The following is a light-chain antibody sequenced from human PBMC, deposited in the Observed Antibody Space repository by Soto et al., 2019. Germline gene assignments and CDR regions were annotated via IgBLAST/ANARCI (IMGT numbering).Light chain of an antibody. CDR2: AAS. Sequence: DIQMTQSPSSLSASVGDRVTISCRASQGIGNFLAWYQQKPGTVPKLLIYAASILHSGVPSRFSGSGSVTDFALPISSLQPEDVATYYCQKYYSPPRTFGQGTKVEL. J-gene: IGKJ1*01. V-gene: IGKV1-27*01. CDR1: QGIGNF. CDR3: QKYYSPPRT.